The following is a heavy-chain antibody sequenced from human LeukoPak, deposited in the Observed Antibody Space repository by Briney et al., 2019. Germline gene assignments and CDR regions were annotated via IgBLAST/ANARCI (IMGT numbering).Heavy chain of an antibody. D-gene: IGHD4-23*01. CDR3: AKEIYGGPSFDY. V-gene: IGHV3-23*01. CDR2: ISGGGDNT. CDR1: GFTFSSYS. Sequence: XGSLXLSCAASGFTFSSYSMGWVRQAPGKGLEWLSSISGGGDNTYDADSVKGRFTISRDNSKNTLYLQMNSLSAEDTAVYYCAKEIYGGPSFDYWGQGTLVTVSS. J-gene: IGHJ4*02.